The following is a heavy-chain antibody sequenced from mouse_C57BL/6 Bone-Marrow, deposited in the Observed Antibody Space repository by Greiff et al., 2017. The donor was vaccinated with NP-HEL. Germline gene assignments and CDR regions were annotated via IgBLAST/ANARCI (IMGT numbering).Heavy chain of an antibody. V-gene: IGHV1-80*01. CDR2: IYPGDGDT. Sequence: QVQLKQSGAELVKPGASVKISCKASGYAFSSYWMNWVKQRPGKGLEWIGQIYPGDGDTNYNGKFKGKATLTADKSSSTAYMQLSSLTSEDSAVYFCARSNYGSSYGYFDVGGTGTTVTVSS. J-gene: IGHJ1*03. D-gene: IGHD1-1*01. CDR1: GYAFSSYW. CDR3: ARSNYGSSYGYFDV.